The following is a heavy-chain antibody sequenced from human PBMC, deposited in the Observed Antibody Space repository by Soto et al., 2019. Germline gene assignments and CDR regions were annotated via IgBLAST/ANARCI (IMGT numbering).Heavy chain of an antibody. Sequence: QVQLVESGGGVVQPGRSLRLSCAASGFTFSSYAMHWVRQAPGKGLEWVAVISYDGSNKYYADSVKGRFTISRDNSKNTLYLHMNSLRAEDTAVYYCAREWEPHAFDIWGQGTMVTVSS. CDR2: ISYDGSNK. CDR3: AREWEPHAFDI. CDR1: GFTFSSYA. V-gene: IGHV3-30-3*01. D-gene: IGHD1-26*01. J-gene: IGHJ3*02.